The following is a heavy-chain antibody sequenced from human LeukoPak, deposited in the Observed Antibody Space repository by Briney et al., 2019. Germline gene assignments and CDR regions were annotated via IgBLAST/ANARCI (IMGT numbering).Heavy chain of an antibody. D-gene: IGHD6-25*01. CDR2: ISGSGGST. Sequence: GGSLRLSCAASGFIVNTNYMSWVRQAPGKGLEWVSAISGSGGSTYYADSVKGRFTISGDNSKNTLYLQMNSLRAEDTAVYYCAKVAGPYYYYYMDVWGKGTTVTISS. CDR1: GFIVNTNY. J-gene: IGHJ6*03. V-gene: IGHV3-23*01. CDR3: AKVAGPYYYYYMDV.